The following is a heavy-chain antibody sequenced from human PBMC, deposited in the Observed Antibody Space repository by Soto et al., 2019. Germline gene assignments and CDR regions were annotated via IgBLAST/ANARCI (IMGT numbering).Heavy chain of an antibody. J-gene: IGHJ5*02. V-gene: IGHV4-61*01. CDR2: IYYSGNP. Sequence: SETLSLTCTVSGGSVSSGNYYWSWIRQPPGKGLEWIGHIYYSGNPCYNPSLKSRVIISIDRSKNQFSLKLSSVTAADTAVYYCAREPSPWGHGTLVTVSS. CDR3: AREPSP. CDR1: GGSVSSGNYY.